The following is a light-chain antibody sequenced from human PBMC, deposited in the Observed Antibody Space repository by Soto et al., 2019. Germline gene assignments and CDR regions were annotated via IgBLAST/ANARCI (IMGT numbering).Light chain of an antibody. V-gene: IGKV1-39*01. CDR3: QQSYSTPLLT. CDR2: AAS. Sequence: DIQMTQSPSSLSASVGDRVTITCRASQSISSYLNWYQQKPGKAPKLLIYAASSLQSGVPSRFSGSGSGTDFNLTISSLQPEYFATYYCQQSYSTPLLTFGGGTKVEIK. J-gene: IGKJ4*01. CDR1: QSISSY.